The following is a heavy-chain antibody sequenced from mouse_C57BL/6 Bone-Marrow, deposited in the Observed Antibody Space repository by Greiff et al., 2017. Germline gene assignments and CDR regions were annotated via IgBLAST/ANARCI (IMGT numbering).Heavy chain of an antibody. Sequence: QVQLQQSGPELVKPGASVKISCKASGYSFTSYYIHWVKQRPGQGLGWIGWIYPGSGNTKYNEKFKGKATLTADTSSSTAYMQLSSLTSEDSAVYYCARKANWDFDYWGQGTTLTVSS. D-gene: IGHD4-1*01. J-gene: IGHJ2*01. CDR3: ARKANWDFDY. CDR2: IYPGSGNT. CDR1: GYSFTSYY. V-gene: IGHV1-66*01.